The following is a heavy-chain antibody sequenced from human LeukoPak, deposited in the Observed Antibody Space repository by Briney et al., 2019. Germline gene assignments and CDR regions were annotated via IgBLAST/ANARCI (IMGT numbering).Heavy chain of an antibody. CDR1: GVSMSSGGFY. V-gene: IGHV4-31*11. J-gene: IGHJ4*02. CDR3: ARATLRGDPFDF. D-gene: IGHD4-17*01. Sequence: PSETLSLTCAVSGVSMSSGGFYWTWIRQHPEKGLEWIGYIFSSGNTYHHPSLKGRVLISVDTSKSQFSLRLSSVTAADTAVYYCARATLRGDPFDFWGQGIQVTVSS. CDR2: IFSSGNT.